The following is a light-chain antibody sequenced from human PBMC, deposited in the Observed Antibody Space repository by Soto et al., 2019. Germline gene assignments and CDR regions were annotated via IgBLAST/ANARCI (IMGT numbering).Light chain of an antibody. CDR2: GNS. CDR1: SSNIGAGYD. Sequence: QSVLTQPPSVSGAPGQKVTISFTGSSSNIGAGYDVNWYQQLPGTAPKLLIHGNSNRPSGVPDRFSGSKSGTSASLAITGLQAEDEADYFCQSYDSSLSGYVFGTGTKVTVL. J-gene: IGLJ1*01. V-gene: IGLV1-40*01. CDR3: QSYDSSLSGYV.